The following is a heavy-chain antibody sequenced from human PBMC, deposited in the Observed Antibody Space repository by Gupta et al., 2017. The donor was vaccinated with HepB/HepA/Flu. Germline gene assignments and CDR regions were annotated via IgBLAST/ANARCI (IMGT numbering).Heavy chain of an antibody. D-gene: IGHD3-16*01. CDR1: GFTFGNYG. V-gene: IGHV3-23*01. CDR2: IYGRGTT. Sequence: EVQLLESGGDLVQPGGSLRLSCVASGFTFGNYGMSWVRQAPAKVLEWVAPIYGRGTTFFTDSVKGRFTISRDNSKNTLYLTMNSLTAEDTALYDGVGDGGTSTALVDHCGQGTRGTVPS. CDR3: VGDGGTSTALVDH. J-gene: IGHJ1*01.